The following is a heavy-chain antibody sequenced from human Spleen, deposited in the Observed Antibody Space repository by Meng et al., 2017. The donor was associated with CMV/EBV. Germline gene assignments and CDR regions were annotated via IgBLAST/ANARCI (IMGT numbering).Heavy chain of an antibody. Sequence: GGSLRLSCAASGFTFSSYSMNWVRQAPGKGLEWVANINQDGSQKNYVDSVKGRFTISRDNSKNTLYLQMNSLRAEDTAVYYCARDNRLVEVGPHVVYHGMDVWGQGTTVTVSS. CDR2: INQDGSQK. CDR1: GFTFSSYS. CDR3: ARDNRLVEVGPHVVYHGMDV. D-gene: IGHD3-22*01. J-gene: IGHJ6*02. V-gene: IGHV3-7*01.